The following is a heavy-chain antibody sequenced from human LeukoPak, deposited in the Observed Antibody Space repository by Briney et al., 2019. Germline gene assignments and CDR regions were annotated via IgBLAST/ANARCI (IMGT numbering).Heavy chain of an antibody. CDR3: AKDYITGPYSGSRKSPFDY. V-gene: IGHV3-23*01. D-gene: IGHD1-26*01. CDR2: ISGSGGST. Sequence: PGGSLRLSCAASGFTFSSYAMSWVRQAPGKGLEWVSAISGSGGSTYYADSVKGRFTISRDNSKNTLYLQMNSLRAEDTAVYYCAKDYITGPYSGSRKSPFDYWGQGTLVTVSS. J-gene: IGHJ4*02. CDR1: GFTFSSYA.